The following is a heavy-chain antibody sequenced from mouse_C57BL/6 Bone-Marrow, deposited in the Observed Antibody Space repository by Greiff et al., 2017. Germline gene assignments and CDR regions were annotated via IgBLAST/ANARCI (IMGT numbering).Heavy chain of an antibody. CDR2: IDPSDSYT. D-gene: IGHD2-4*01. CDR3: ARVSYYDYDEWAY. J-gene: IGHJ3*01. V-gene: IGHV1-50*01. Sequence: VKLQQPGAELVKPGASVKLSCKASGYTFTSYWMQWVKQRPGQGLEWIGEIDPSDSYTNYNQKFKGKATLTVDTSSSTAYMQLSSLTSEDSAVYYCARVSYYDYDEWAYWGQGTLVTVSA. CDR1: GYTFTSYW.